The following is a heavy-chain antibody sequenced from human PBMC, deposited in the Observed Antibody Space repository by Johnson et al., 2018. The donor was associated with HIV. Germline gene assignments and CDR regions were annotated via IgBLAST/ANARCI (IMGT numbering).Heavy chain of an antibody. J-gene: IGHJ3*02. D-gene: IGHD1-1*01. V-gene: IGHV3-9*01. CDR2: ISWNSGSI. CDR1: GFTFDDYA. CDR3: TGGWYNLSAFDI. Sequence: VQLVESGGGLVQPGRSLRLSCSASGFTFDDYAMHWVRQAPGKGLEWVSGISWNSGSIGYVDSVKGRFTISRDNAKNSLYVQMNSLRAEDTAMYYCTGGWYNLSAFDIWGQGTMVTVSS.